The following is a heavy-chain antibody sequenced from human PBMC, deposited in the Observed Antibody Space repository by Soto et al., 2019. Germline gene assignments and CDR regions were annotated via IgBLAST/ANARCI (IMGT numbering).Heavy chain of an antibody. CDR2: INPSGGST. J-gene: IGHJ5*02. D-gene: IGHD6-6*01. CDR1: GYTFTSYY. Sequence: ASVKVSCKASGYTFTSYYMHWVRQAPGQGLEWMGIINPSGGSTTYAQKFQGRVTMTRDASTSTPYMELTSLRSEDTAVYYCARKKSIAARPNWFDPWGQGTLVTVSS. V-gene: IGHV1-46*01. CDR3: ARKKSIAARPNWFDP.